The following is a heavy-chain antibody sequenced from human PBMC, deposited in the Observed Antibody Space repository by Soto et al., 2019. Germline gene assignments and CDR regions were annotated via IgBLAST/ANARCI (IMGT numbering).Heavy chain of an antibody. Sequence: GGSLRLSCAASGFTFSDYYMSWIRQAPGKGLEWVSYISSSGSTIYYADSVKGRFTISRDNAKNSLYLQMNSLRAEDTAVYYCARDDITIFGVVIPPMDVWGKGTTVTVSS. D-gene: IGHD3-3*01. V-gene: IGHV3-11*04. CDR2: ISSSGSTI. J-gene: IGHJ6*03. CDR1: GFTFSDYY. CDR3: ARDDITIFGVVIPPMDV.